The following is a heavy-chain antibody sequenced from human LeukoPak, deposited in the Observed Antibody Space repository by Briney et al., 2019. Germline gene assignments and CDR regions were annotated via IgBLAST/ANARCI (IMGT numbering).Heavy chain of an antibody. D-gene: IGHD6-13*01. CDR3: ARVKRYSSSWFYNRFDP. CDR2: IGTTGDT. Sequence: GGSLRLSCAASGFTFSTYAMHWVRQTTGKGLEWVSGIGTTGDTHYPDSVKGRFTVSRENAKNSLYLQMNSLRAGDTAVYYCARVKRYSSSWFYNRFDPWGQGTLVTVSS. CDR1: GFTFSTYA. J-gene: IGHJ5*02. V-gene: IGHV3-13*01.